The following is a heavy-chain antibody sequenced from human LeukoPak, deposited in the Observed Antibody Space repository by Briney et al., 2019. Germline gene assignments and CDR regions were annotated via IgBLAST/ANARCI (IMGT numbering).Heavy chain of an antibody. CDR3: VGFGLSSGWAG. Sequence: SETLSLTCAVSGGSISSTNWWSWVRQPPGKGLEWIGEIFQSGRTNYNPSLKSRVSISVDKSKRQFSLKLTSVTAADTAVYYCVGFGLSSGWAGWGQGTLVTVSS. V-gene: IGHV4-4*02. J-gene: IGHJ4*02. CDR1: GGSISSTNW. CDR2: IFQSGRT. D-gene: IGHD6-19*01.